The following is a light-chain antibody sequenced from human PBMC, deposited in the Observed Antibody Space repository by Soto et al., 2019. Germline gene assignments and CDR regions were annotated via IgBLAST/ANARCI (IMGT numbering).Light chain of an antibody. Sequence: DIQMTQPPSVVSASVGARVTITCRASQDISSWVVWYQQKPGRAPKLLIHATSGVQSGVPSRFSGSGSGTDFTLTISNLQSEDFATYYCQQANSFPLTFGGGTKVDSK. J-gene: IGKJ4*01. V-gene: IGKV1-12*01. CDR1: QDISSW. CDR3: QQANSFPLT. CDR2: ATS.